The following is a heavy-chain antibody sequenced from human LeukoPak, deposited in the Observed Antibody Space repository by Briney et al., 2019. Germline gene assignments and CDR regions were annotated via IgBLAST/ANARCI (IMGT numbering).Heavy chain of an antibody. CDR3: TTRGGDTLMRTEAFDY. J-gene: IGHJ4*02. CDR1: GYTFTDYY. V-gene: IGHV1-2*02. CDR2: MSPYSGDT. Sequence: ASVKVSCKASGYTFTDYYINWVRQAPGQGLEWMGWMSPYSGDTSYAQKFKGRVTMTRDTSINTAYMDLRRLTSDDTAIYYCTTRGGDTLMRTEAFDYWGVGTLVTVSS. D-gene: IGHD3-16*01.